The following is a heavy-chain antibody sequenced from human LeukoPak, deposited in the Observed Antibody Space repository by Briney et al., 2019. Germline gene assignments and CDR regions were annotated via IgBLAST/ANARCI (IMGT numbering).Heavy chain of an antibody. J-gene: IGHJ3*02. CDR3: ARGAVAWIQLWLEAFDI. Sequence: PSEALSLTCTVSGGSISSYYWSWIRQPPGKGLEWIGYIYYSGSSNYNPSLKRRVTISVDTSKNQFSLKLSSVTAADTAVYYCARGAVAWIQLWLEAFDIWGQGTMLTVSS. CDR1: GGSISSYY. D-gene: IGHD5-18*01. V-gene: IGHV4-59*01. CDR2: IYYSGSS.